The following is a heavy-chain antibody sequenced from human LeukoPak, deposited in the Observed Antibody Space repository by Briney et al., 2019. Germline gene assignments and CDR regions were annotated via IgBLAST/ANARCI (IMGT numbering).Heavy chain of an antibody. CDR3: ARPSYDNYYYYYMDV. CDR2: IYHSGST. CDR1: GYSISSGYY. D-gene: IGHD5-12*01. V-gene: IGHV4-38-2*01. J-gene: IGHJ6*03. Sequence: PSETLSLTCAVSGYSISSGYYWGWIRQPPGKGLEWIGSIYHSGSTYYNPSLKSRVTISVDTSKNQFSLKLSSVTAADTAVYYCARPSYDNYYYYYMDVWGKGTTVTVSS.